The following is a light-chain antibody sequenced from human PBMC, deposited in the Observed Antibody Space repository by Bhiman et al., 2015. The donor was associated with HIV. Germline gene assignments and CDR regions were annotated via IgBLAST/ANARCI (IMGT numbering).Light chain of an antibody. CDR2: YDS. Sequence: GPGQTARITCGGDNIGRKNVHWYQQRSGQAPVLVISYDSDRPSGIPERFSGSNFGNTATLTISRVESGDEADYYCQVWDTSSDHLWVFGGGTQLTVL. CDR3: QVWDTSSDHLWV. J-gene: IGLJ3*02. CDR1: NIGRKN. V-gene: IGLV3-21*04.